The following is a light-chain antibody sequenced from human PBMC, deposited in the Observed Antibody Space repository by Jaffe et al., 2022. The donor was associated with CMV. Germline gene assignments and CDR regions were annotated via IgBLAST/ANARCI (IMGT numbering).Light chain of an antibody. CDR1: HNIDFY. CDR2: GAS. Sequence: DVQMTQSPSSLSASVGDRVTITCRASHNIDFYLNWYQQKPGKAPNLLIYGASTLQTGVPSRFTGSGSGTDFSLTITNLQPDDFATYYCQQALAVPITFGQGTRLDIK. J-gene: IGKJ5*01. CDR3: QQALAVPIT. V-gene: IGKV1-39*01.